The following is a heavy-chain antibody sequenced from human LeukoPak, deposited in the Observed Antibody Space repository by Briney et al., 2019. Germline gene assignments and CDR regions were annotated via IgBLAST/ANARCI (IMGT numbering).Heavy chain of an antibody. CDR3: ASLGSTDDYYFDY. J-gene: IGHJ4*02. CDR1: GFTFSSYS. V-gene: IGHV3-48*02. Sequence: GGSLRLSCAASGFTFSSYSMNWVRQAPGKGLEWVSYISSSSSTICYADSVKGRFTISRDNAKNSLYLQMNSLRDEDTAVYYCASLGSTDDYYFDYWGQGTLVTVSS. CDR2: ISSSSSTI. D-gene: IGHD2-2*01.